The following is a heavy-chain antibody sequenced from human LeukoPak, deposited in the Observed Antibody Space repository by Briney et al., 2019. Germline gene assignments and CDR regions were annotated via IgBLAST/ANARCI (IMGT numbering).Heavy chain of an antibody. CDR1: GFTFSTYC. Sequence: PGGSLRLSCAASGFTFSTYCMSWVRQAPGKGLVWVSRINSDGSSTIYADSVKGRFTISRDNTKNTVYLQMNSLRAEDTAVYYCAREVVLTATSVFDYWGQGTQVTVSS. CDR3: AREVVLTATSVFDY. CDR2: INSDGSST. D-gene: IGHD2-21*02. V-gene: IGHV3-74*01. J-gene: IGHJ4*02.